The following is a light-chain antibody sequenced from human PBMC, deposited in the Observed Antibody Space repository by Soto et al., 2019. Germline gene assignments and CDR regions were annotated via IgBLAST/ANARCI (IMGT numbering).Light chain of an antibody. CDR1: SSNIGNNY. J-gene: IGLJ3*02. CDR3: GTWDSSLSAWV. V-gene: IGLV1-51*02. CDR2: ENN. Sequence: QTVVTQPPSVSAAPGQKVTISCSGSSSNIGNNYVSWYQQLPGTAPKLLIYENNKRPSGIPDRFSGSKTGTSATLGITGLQTGDGADYYCGTWDSSLSAWVFGGGTKLTVL.